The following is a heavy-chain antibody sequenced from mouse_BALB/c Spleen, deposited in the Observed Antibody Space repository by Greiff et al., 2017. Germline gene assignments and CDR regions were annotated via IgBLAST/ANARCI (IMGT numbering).Heavy chain of an antibody. D-gene: IGHD2-4*01. Sequence: EAMLVESGGGLVKPGGSLKLSCAASGFTFSSYAMSWVRQTPEKRLEWVATISSGGSYTYYPDSVKGRFTISRDNAKNTLYLQMSSLRSEDTAMYYCASPIYYDYDGWFAYWGQGTLVTVSA. CDR3: ASPIYYDYDGWFAY. J-gene: IGHJ3*01. V-gene: IGHV5-9-1*01. CDR2: ISSGGSYT. CDR1: GFTFSSYA.